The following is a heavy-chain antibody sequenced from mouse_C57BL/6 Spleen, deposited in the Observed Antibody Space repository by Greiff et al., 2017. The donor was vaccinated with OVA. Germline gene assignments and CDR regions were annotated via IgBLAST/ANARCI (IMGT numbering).Heavy chain of an antibody. V-gene: IGHV5-9-1*02. Sequence: EVQGVESGAGLVKPGGSLKLSCAASGFTFSSYAMSWVRQTPEKRLEWVAYISSGGDYIYYADTVKGRFTISRDNARNTLYLQMSSLKSEDTAMYYCTRASHYYGSSSYAMDYWGQGTSVTVSS. CDR1: GFTFSSYA. CDR3: TRASHYYGSSSYAMDY. D-gene: IGHD1-1*01. J-gene: IGHJ4*01. CDR2: ISSGGDYI.